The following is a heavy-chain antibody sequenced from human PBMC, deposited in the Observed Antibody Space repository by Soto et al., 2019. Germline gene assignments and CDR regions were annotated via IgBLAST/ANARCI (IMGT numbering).Heavy chain of an antibody. CDR3: AKLPSRTSDFWSGYFDH. Sequence: GGSLRLSCAASGLTFNFYAMAWVRQAPGKGLEWVSTIIDSGFTTTYADSVKGRFTISRDNSKNTLYLQMNSLTVEDTAVYYCAKLPSRTSDFWSGYFDHWGQGALVTVSS. CDR2: IIDSGFTT. D-gene: IGHD3-3*01. V-gene: IGHV3-23*01. J-gene: IGHJ4*02. CDR1: GLTFNFYA.